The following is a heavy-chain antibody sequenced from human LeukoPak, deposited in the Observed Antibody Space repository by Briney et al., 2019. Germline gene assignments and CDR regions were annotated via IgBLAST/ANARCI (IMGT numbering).Heavy chain of an antibody. D-gene: IGHD5-18*01. V-gene: IGHV1-2*02. CDR3: ARYLVDTAMDDY. CDR1: GYTFTGYY. J-gene: IGHJ4*02. Sequence: GASVKVSCKASGYTFTGYYMHWVRPAPGQGLEWMGWINPNSGGTNYAQKFQGRVTMTRDTSISTAYRELSRLRSDDTAVYYCARYLVDTAMDDYWGQGTLVTVSS. CDR2: INPNSGGT.